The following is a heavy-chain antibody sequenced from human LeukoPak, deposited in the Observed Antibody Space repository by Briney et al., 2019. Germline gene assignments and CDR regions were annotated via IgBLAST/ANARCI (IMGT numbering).Heavy chain of an antibody. D-gene: IGHD1-7*01. Sequence: GGSLRLSCAASGFPFSSYTMNWVRLAPGKGLEWVSSIGGSGDYIFYADSVKGRFTISRDNAKNSLNLQMSSQRAEDTAVYYCARDRNWNYDYWGQGTLVTVSS. CDR1: GFPFSSYT. CDR2: IGGSGDYI. CDR3: ARDRNWNYDY. V-gene: IGHV3-21*01. J-gene: IGHJ4*02.